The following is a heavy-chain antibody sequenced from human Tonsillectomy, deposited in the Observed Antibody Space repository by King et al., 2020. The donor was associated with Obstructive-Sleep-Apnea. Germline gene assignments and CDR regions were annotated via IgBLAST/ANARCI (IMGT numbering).Heavy chain of an antibody. D-gene: IGHD1-1*01. CDR1: GFSFEDYP. CDR3: TRGRLAARYTDTPKYYFDF. Sequence: VQLVESGGDLVQPGRSLRLTCAASGFSFEDYPMHWVRQAPGKGLEWVSGITWNSGRIDYSDSVKGRFTISRDNAKNSLFLQMNSLKPDDTAFYYCTRGRLAARYTDTPKYYFDFWGLGTLVTVSS. CDR2: ITWNSGRI. J-gene: IGHJ4*02. V-gene: IGHV3-9*01.